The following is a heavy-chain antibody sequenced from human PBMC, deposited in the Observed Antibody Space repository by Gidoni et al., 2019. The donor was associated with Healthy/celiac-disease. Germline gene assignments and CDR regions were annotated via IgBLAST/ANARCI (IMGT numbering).Heavy chain of an antibody. D-gene: IGHD6-6*01. Sequence: LRPSCAASGFTFSSYAMHWVRQAPGKGLEWVAVISYDGSNKYYADSVKGRFTISRDNSKNTLYLQMNSLRAEDTAVYYCARGGIAAPPARYWGQGTLVTVSS. CDR2: ISYDGSNK. CDR3: ARGGIAAPPARY. J-gene: IGHJ4*02. CDR1: GFTFSSYA. V-gene: IGHV3-30*01.